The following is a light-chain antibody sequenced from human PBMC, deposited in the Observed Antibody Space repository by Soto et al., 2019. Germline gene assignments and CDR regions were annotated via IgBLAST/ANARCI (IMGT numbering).Light chain of an antibody. CDR1: RDINTY. CDR2: GAS. V-gene: IGKV1-39*01. Sequence: DIQMAQSPSSLSASVGDTITITCRASRDINTYLNWYQQKPGKAPKLLIFGASSVQSGVPSRFSGSGSRTDFTLTSTSMQPEEFATYCCQQTGAAPFTFGPGNKVDIK. J-gene: IGKJ3*01. CDR3: QQTGAAPFT.